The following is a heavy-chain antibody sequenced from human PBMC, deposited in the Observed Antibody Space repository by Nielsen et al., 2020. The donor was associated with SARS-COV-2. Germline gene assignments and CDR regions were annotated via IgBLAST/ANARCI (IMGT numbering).Heavy chain of an antibody. J-gene: IGHJ4*02. CDR1: GFTFSSYA. CDR2: ISSNGGST. CDR3: VAGITGTRTAV. Sequence: GESLKISCSASGFTFSSYAMHWVRQAPGKGLEYVSAISSNGGSTYYADSVKGRFTISRDNSKNTLYLQMSSLRAEDTAVYYCVAGITGTRTAVWGQGTLVTVSS. D-gene: IGHD1-7*01. V-gene: IGHV3-64D*09.